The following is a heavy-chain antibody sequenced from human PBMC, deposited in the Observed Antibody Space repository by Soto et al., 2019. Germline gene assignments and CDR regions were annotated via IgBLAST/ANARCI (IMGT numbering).Heavy chain of an antibody. V-gene: IGHV1-69*13. CDR1: GGTFSSYA. Sequence: SVKVSCKASGGTFSSYAISWLRQSPGQGLEWMGGIIPIFGTANYAQKFQGRVTITADESTSTAYMELSSLRSEDTAVYYCARPLAVAATDYYFDYWGQGTLVTVSS. CDR2: IIPIFGTA. D-gene: IGHD2-15*01. J-gene: IGHJ4*02. CDR3: ARPLAVAATDYYFDY.